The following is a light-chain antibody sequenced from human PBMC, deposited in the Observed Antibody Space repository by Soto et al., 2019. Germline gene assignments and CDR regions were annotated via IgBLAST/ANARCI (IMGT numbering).Light chain of an antibody. Sequence: QAVLTQPPSASGSPGQSVTISCTGTCSDVGAYNFVSWYQQHPGKAPKLMIYEVNKRPSGVPDRFSGSKSGSTASLTVSGLQAEDEADYFCSSYAGSTNFVVFGGGTKLTVL. J-gene: IGLJ2*01. CDR1: CSDVGAYNF. CDR3: SSYAGSTNFVV. CDR2: EVN. V-gene: IGLV2-8*01.